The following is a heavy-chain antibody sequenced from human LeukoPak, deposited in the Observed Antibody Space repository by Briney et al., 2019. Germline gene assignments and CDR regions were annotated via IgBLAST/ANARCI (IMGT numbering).Heavy chain of an antibody. J-gene: IGHJ4*02. V-gene: IGHV4-59*01. D-gene: IGHD3-10*01. CDR1: GDSMTNYY. Sequence: PSETLSLTCTGSGDSMTNYYWNWIRQPPGKGLEWIGYIHNGGTTNYNPSLKSRLTMSVDTTKNQFSLKLTSVNADDRAMYLCAKLGSLMGRFFDYWGQGIQVIVSS. CDR3: AKLGSLMGRFFDY. CDR2: IHNGGTT.